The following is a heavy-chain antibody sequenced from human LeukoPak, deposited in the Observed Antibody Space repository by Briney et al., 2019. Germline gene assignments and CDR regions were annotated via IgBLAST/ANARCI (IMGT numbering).Heavy chain of an antibody. CDR3: VKDKGYLVATGIFDY. CDR2: ISWDGGTT. CDR1: GFTFDGHA. V-gene: IGHV3-43D*04. D-gene: IGHD1-1*01. Sequence: PGESLRLSCAASGFTFDGHAMHWVRQTPGKGLEWVSLISWDGGTTSYADSLKGRFTISRDNTKNSLYLQMNSLSPDDIALYYCVKDKGYLVATGIFDYWGQGSLVTVSS. J-gene: IGHJ4*02.